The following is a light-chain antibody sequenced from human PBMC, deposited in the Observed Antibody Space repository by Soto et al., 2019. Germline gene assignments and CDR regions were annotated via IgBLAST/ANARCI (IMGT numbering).Light chain of an antibody. Sequence: QSALTQPPSASGSPGQSVTISCTGTSSDVGAYNYVSWFQHHPGKAPKLVIYEVTKRPSGVPDRFSGSKSGNTASLTVSGLQAEDEADDFCISYAGSRPLLFGGGTQLTVL. V-gene: IGLV2-8*01. J-gene: IGLJ2*01. CDR1: SSDVGAYNY. CDR2: EVT. CDR3: ISYAGSRPLL.